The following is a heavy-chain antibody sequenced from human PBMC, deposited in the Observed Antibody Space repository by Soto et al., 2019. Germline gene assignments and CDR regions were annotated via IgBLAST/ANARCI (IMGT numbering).Heavy chain of an antibody. Sequence: EVQLVESGGGLVQPGGSLRLSCAASGFTFSSYSMNWVRQAPGKGLEWVSYISSSSSTIYYPDSVKGRFTISRDNAKNPLYLQMNRLRAADTAVYYCARPRNGDYEYYYYYGMDVWGQGTTVTVSS. CDR3: ARPRNGDYEYYYYYGMDV. D-gene: IGHD4-17*01. V-gene: IGHV3-48*01. CDR1: GFTFSSYS. CDR2: ISSSSSTI. J-gene: IGHJ6*01.